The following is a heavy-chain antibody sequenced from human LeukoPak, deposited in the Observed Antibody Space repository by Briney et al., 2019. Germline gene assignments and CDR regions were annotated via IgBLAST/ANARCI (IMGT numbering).Heavy chain of an antibody. CDR3: ARGLGIAAREDRRRTARSIDP. CDR1: GGTFSSYA. V-gene: IGHV1-69*04. CDR2: IIPILGIA. D-gene: IGHD6-6*01. Sequence: GASVKVSCKASGGTFSSYAISWVRQAPGQGLEWMGRIIPILGIANYAQKFQGRVTITADKSTSTAYMELSSLRSEDTAVYYCARGLGIAAREDRRRTARSIDPWGQGTLVTVSS. J-gene: IGHJ5*02.